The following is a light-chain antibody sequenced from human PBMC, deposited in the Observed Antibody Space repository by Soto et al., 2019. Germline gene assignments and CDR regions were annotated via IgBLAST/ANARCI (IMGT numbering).Light chain of an antibody. CDR2: GAF. V-gene: IGKV3-20*01. CDR1: QSVSSRN. CDR3: LLYRDSPPAYT. Sequence: EIVLTQSPGTLSLFPGERATLSCRASQSVSSRNLAWYRQKPGQAPSLLIYGAFNRSTGIPDRFSGSGSATDFTLTISSLEPADFAVYSCLLYRDSPPAYTFGQGTKLDIK. J-gene: IGKJ2*01.